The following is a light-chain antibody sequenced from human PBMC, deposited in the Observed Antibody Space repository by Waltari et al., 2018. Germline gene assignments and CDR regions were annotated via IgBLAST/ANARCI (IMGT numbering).Light chain of an antibody. Sequence: EIVLTQSPGTASLSPGERVTLSCRASQTVGSSSLAWYQQKPGQAPRLVIYRASRRATGIPDRFRGIGSGTDFSLTISRLEPEDFAVYYCQQHGTLPATFGQGTKVEIK. V-gene: IGKV3-20*01. CDR3: QQHGTLPAT. CDR1: QTVGSSS. CDR2: RAS. J-gene: IGKJ1*01.